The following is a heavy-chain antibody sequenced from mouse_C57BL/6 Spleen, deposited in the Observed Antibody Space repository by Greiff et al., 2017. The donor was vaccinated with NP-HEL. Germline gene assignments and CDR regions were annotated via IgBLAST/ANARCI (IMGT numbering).Heavy chain of an antibody. CDR3: ARRAGRDWYFDV. CDR1: GYTFTSYW. V-gene: IGHV1-69*01. Sequence: QVQLQQPGAELVMPGASVKLSCKASGYTFTSYWMHWVKQRPGQGLEWIGEIDPSDSYTNYNQKFKGKSTLTVDKSSSTAYMQLSSLTSEDSAVYYCARRAGRDWYFDVWGTGTTVTVSS. CDR2: IDPSDSYT. J-gene: IGHJ1*03.